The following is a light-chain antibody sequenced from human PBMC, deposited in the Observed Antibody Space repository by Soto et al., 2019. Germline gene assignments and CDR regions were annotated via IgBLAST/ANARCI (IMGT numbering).Light chain of an antibody. J-gene: IGKJ1*01. CDR1: QSISSW. CDR3: QQYNKWP. V-gene: IGKV1-5*03. CDR2: KAS. Sequence: DIQVTQSPSTLSASVGDRVTITCRASQSISSWLAWYQQKPGKAPKLLIYKASSVERGVQVRCSGSGSGTEFTLTITTLQPDDFATYYCQQYNKWPFGQGP.